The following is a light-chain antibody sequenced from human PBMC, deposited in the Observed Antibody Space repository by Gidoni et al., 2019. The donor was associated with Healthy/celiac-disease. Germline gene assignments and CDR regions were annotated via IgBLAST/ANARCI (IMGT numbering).Light chain of an antibody. CDR3: QQHGGSPAAYT. V-gene: IGKV3-20*01. CDR2: GAS. J-gene: IGKJ2*01. CDR1: KSFYSNY. Sequence: EIVLTQSPVTLSLSPGYRATLSCRASKSFYSNYLAWYQQRPGQSPTLLIYGASTRATGIPERFSGSGSGTDLTLSISRLEPEDFGVYYCQQHGGSPAAYTFGQGTKLEIK.